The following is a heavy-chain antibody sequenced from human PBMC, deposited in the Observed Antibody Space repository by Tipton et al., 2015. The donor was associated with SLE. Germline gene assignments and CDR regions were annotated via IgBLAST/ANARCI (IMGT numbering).Heavy chain of an antibody. J-gene: IGHJ2*01. V-gene: IGHV5-51*03. Sequence: QLVQSGAEVKKPGESLKISCQGSGYTFSNYWIGWVRQMPGKGLEWVGIIYPGDSDTRYSPSFQGQVTISADTSISTAYLQWSSLKAPDSALYYCARPPVAPQSFVRGYFEVWGRGTPVTVSS. CDR1: GYTFSNYW. CDR2: IYPGDSDT. CDR3: ARPPVAPQSFVRGYFEV. D-gene: IGHD6-6*01.